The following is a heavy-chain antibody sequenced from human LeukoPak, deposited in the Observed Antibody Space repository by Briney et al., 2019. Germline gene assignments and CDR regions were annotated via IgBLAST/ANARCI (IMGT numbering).Heavy chain of an antibody. CDR3: ARAPAYYYDSSGYSNDFDS. J-gene: IGHJ4*02. CDR1: GGTFSSYA. CDR2: IIPIFGTA. V-gene: IGHV1-69*13. D-gene: IGHD3-22*01. Sequence: SVKVSCMASGGTFSSYAISWVRQAPGQGLEWMGGIIPIFGTANYAQKFQGRVTITADESTSTAYMELSSLTSEDTAVYYCARAPAYYYDSSGYSNDFDSWGQGTLVTVSS.